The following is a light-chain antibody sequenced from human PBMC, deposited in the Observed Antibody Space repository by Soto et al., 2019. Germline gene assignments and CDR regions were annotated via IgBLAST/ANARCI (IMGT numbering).Light chain of an antibody. CDR1: QSVSSSY. CDR2: GAS. CDR3: HQYDSSPLT. Sequence: EIVLTQSPGTLSLSPGERATLSCRASQSVSSSYLAWYQQKPGQAPRLLIYGASSRATGIPDRFSGSGSGTDFTLTISRLEAEDFAVYYCHQYDSSPLTFGGGTKMEIK. J-gene: IGKJ4*01. V-gene: IGKV3-20*01.